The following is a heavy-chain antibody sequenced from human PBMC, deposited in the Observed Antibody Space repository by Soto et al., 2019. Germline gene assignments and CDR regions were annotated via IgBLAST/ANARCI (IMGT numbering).Heavy chain of an antibody. CDR2: ISHDGSNK. CDR1: GFTFSSYA. J-gene: IGHJ6*02. V-gene: IGHV3-30-3*01. D-gene: IGHD5-12*01. Sequence: GSLRLSCAASGFTFSSYAMHWVRQAPGKGLEWVAVISHDGSNKYYADSVKGRFTISRDNSKNTLYLQMNSLRAEDTAVYYCARENIVATDYYYYGMDVWGQGTTVTVSS. CDR3: ARENIVATDYYYYGMDV.